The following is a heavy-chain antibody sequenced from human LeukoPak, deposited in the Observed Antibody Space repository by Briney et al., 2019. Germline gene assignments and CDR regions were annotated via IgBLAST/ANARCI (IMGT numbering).Heavy chain of an antibody. J-gene: IGHJ4*02. Sequence: GASVKVSCKASGYTFDSCGITWVRQAPGQGLEWVGWISPYTGKTDYGQKFQGRVTMTTDTSTSTAYMELTSLRSDDTAVYYCARGEPRITGTTDSWGQGTLVTVSS. V-gene: IGHV1-18*01. D-gene: IGHD1-7*01. CDR1: GYTFDSCG. CDR3: ARGEPRITGTTDS. CDR2: ISPYTGKT.